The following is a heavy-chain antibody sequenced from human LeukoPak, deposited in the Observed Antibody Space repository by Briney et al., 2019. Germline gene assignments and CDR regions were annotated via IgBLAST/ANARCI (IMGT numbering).Heavy chain of an antibody. CDR1: GDTFISHA. J-gene: IGHJ4*02. CDR2: IIPIIGTG. D-gene: IGHD3-22*01. Sequence: SVKVACKASGDTFISHAITWVRQAPGHGLEWMGRIIPIIGTGNYAQKFQGTVTITADKSTNTDYMELASVTSEDTAVYYCARGHDSSGHRAAFWGQGTRVTVSS. CDR3: ARGHDSSGHRAAF. V-gene: IGHV1-69*04.